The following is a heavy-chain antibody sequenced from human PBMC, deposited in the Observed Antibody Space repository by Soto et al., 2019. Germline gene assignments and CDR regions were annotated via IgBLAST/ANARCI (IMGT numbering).Heavy chain of an antibody. Sequence: SVKVSCKASGGTFSSYAISWVRQAPGQGLEWMGGIIPIFGTANYAQKFQGRVTITADESTSTAYMELSSLRSEDTAVYYCARDQGYSYGLPMYYFDYWGQGTLVTVSS. D-gene: IGHD5-18*01. CDR3: ARDQGYSYGLPMYYFDY. V-gene: IGHV1-69*13. J-gene: IGHJ4*02. CDR2: IIPIFGTA. CDR1: GGTFSSYA.